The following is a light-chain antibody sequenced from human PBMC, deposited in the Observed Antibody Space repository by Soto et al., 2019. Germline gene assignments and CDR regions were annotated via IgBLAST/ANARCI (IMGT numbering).Light chain of an antibody. CDR3: MQGTHWPWT. CDR2: MVS. CDR1: QGLVYSNGDVF. V-gene: IGKV2-30*01. Sequence: DVVMTQSPVSLPVTLGQPASISCRSSQGLVYSNGDVFLNWFHQRPGQSPRRLIYMVSKRDSGVPDRFSGSESGTDFTLRISRVEAEDVGVYYCMQGTHWPWTFGEGTTVEIK. J-gene: IGKJ1*01.